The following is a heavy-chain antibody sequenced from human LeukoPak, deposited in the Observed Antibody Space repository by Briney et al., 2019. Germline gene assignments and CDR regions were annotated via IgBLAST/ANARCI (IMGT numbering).Heavy chain of an antibody. CDR1: GGSISSGSYY. CDR2: INTSGST. CDR3: AREDYYDSSGYYWYFDL. J-gene: IGHJ2*01. Sequence: SETLSLTCTVSGGSISSGSYYWRWIRQPAGKGLEWIGRINTSGSTNYNPSLKSRVTISVDTSKNQFSLKLSSVTAADTAVYYCAREDYYDSSGYYWYFDLWGRGTLVTVSS. V-gene: IGHV4-61*02. D-gene: IGHD3-22*01.